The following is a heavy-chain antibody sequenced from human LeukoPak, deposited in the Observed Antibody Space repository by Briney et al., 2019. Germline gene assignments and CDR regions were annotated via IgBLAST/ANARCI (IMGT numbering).Heavy chain of an antibody. J-gene: IGHJ4*02. CDR3: ARYGVSRGTSYIDF. D-gene: IGHD2-2*01. Sequence: PGGSLRLSCAASGFTFSTYAVNWVRQAPGEGLKWVSCITGDSAYIYYADSVKGRFTISRDNAKDSLYLQMNSLRAEDTAVYYCARYGVSRGTSYIDFWGQGTLVTVSS. CDR2: ITGDSAYI. V-gene: IGHV3-21*01. CDR1: GFTFSTYA.